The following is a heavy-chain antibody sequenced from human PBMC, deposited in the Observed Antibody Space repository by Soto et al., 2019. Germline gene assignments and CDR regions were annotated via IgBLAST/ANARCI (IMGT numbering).Heavy chain of an antibody. V-gene: IGHV3-21*01. D-gene: IGHD1-26*01. CDR2: LSSSSSSI. CDR1: DFSFSVYS. CDR3: ARGSGSLLKAAFDY. J-gene: IGHJ4*02. Sequence: EVQLVESGGGLVEPGGSLRLSCAASDFSFSVYSMNWVRQAPGKGLEWVSSLSSSSSSIYYADSLQGRFTISRDNAKNSLYLQMNSLRAEDTAVYYCARGSGSLLKAAFDYWGQGTLVTVSS.